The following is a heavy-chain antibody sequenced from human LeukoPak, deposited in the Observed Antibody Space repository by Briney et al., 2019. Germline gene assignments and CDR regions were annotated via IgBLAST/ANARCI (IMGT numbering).Heavy chain of an antibody. CDR1: GFTFSSYW. V-gene: IGHV3-7*01. CDR3: ARDPGEKATYYFDY. D-gene: IGHD2-21*01. J-gene: IGHJ4*02. Sequence: PGGSLRLSCAASGFTFSSYWMSWVRQAPGKGLEWVANIKQDGSEKYYVDSVKGRFTISRDNAKNSLYLQMNSLRAEDTAVYYCARDPGEKATYYFDYWGQGTLVTVSS. CDR2: IKQDGSEK.